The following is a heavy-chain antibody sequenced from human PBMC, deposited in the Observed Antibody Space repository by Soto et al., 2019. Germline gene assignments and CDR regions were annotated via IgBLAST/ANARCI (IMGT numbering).Heavy chain of an antibody. J-gene: IGHJ5*02. Sequence: QVQLQQWGAGLLKPSETLSLTCAVYGGSFTDYSWSWIRQPPGKGLEWIGEINDSGSTNYNPSLNTRVTISVDTSKNQFPLKLSSVTAADAAVYYCAREQYCSSTSCYANWFDPGGQGTLVTFSS. CDR3: AREQYCSSTSCYANWFDP. CDR1: GGSFTDYS. V-gene: IGHV4-34*01. D-gene: IGHD2-2*01. CDR2: INDSGST.